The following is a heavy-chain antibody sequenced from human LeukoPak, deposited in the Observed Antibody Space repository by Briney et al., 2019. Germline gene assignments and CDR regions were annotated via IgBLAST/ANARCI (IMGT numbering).Heavy chain of an antibody. CDR2: ISAYNGNT. J-gene: IGHJ4*02. CDR1: SYTFTTYG. Sequence: ASVKVSCKASSYTFTTYGISWVRQAPGQGLEWMGWISAYNGNTNYAQKLQGRVTMTTDTPTSTAYMELRSLRSDDTAVYYCATFPPLWFGSNWGGGTVVTVS. V-gene: IGHV1-18*01. CDR3: ATFPPLWFGSN. D-gene: IGHD3-10*01.